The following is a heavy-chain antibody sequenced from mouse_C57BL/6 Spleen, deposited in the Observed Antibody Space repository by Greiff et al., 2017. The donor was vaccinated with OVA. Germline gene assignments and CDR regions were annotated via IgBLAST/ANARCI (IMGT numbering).Heavy chain of an antibody. V-gene: IGHV1-22*01. CDR2: INPNNGGT. CDR1: GSTFTDST. CDR3: ARSVVAHGMDY. Sequence: VQLQQSGPELVKPGASVKMSCKASGSTFTDSTFPLLKQSHGKSLEWIGYINPNNGGTSYTQKFKGKATLTVNKSSSTAYMELRSLTSEDSAVYYCARSVVAHGMDYWGQGTSVTVSS. D-gene: IGHD1-1*01. J-gene: IGHJ4*01.